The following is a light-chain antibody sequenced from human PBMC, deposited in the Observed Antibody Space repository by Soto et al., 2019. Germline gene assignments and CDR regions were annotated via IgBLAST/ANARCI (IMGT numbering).Light chain of an antibody. CDR3: SSYTRSSTYV. CDR1: TSDVDHSNY. J-gene: IGLJ1*01. CDR2: EVS. V-gene: IGLV2-14*01. Sequence: QSVLTQPASVSGSPGQSITISCTATTSDVDHSNYVSWYQHHPGKAPKLIIYEVSNRPSGVSNRFSSSKSGNTASLSISGLQSEDEADYYCSSYTRSSTYVFGTGTKVTVL.